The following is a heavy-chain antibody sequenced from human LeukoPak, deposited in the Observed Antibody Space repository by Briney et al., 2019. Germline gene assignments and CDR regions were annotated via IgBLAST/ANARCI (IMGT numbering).Heavy chain of an antibody. J-gene: IGHJ4*02. D-gene: IGHD1-20*01. V-gene: IGHV3-30*02. Sequence: GGSLRLSCAASGFVFRNYGMHWVRQAPGKGLDWVAFIRSDGSEQYYADSVKGRFALSRDNSMETVFLQMNSLRLEDTAVYYCARDRNWNKYFDYWGQGTLVTVFS. CDR3: ARDRNWNKYFDY. CDR2: IRSDGSEQ. CDR1: GFVFRNYG.